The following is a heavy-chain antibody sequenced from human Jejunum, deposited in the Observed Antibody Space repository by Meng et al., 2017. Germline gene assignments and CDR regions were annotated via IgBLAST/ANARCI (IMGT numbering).Heavy chain of an antibody. J-gene: IGHJ4*02. D-gene: IGHD5-24*01. CDR2: IIGTSDK. CDR3: VKDREPDGLWPFDH. CDR1: GFIFSTYT. Sequence: GGSLRLSCEASGFIFSTYTMSWVRQSPGRGLEWVSGIIGTSDKKYAESVRGRFTISRDNSKNTLYLQMNSLRDEDTAVYYCVKDREPDGLWPFDHWGQGTPVTVSS. V-gene: IGHV3-23*01.